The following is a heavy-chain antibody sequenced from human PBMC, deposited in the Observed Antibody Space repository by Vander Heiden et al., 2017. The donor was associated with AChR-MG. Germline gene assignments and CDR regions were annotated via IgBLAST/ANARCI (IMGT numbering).Heavy chain of an antibody. CDR2: INPNSGDT. CDR1: GFPVTDYH. J-gene: IGHJ4*02. CDR3: ARLSDRSGNYYKSDY. V-gene: IGHV1-2*02. Sequence: QVQLVQSGAEVKKPGASVKVSCKASGFPVTDYHIHWVRQAPGQGLEWMGWINPNSGDTNDAQRFQGRVTMTWDTSISTAYMELSRLRSDDTAVYFCARLSDRSGNYYKSDYWGQGTLVTVSS. D-gene: IGHD3-10*01.